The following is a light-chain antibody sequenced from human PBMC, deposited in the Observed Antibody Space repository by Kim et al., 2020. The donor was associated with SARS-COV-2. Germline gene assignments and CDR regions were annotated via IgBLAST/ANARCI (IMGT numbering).Light chain of an antibody. V-gene: IGKV3-20*01. CDR1: QSVRITY. CDR2: GTS. J-gene: IGKJ5*01. Sequence: EIVLTQSPGTLSLSPGERVTLSCRASQSVRITYLAWYQQKPGQAPRLLISGTSTRATGIPDRFSGSGSGTDFSLTISRLEPEDFAVYYCQQYDSSPITFGQGTRLEIK. CDR3: QQYDSSPIT.